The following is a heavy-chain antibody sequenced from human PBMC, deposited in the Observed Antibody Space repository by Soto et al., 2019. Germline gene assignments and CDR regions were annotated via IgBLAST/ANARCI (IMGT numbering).Heavy chain of an antibody. Sequence: QVQLVQSGAEVKKPGASVRISCKASGYTFTTYYMHWVRQAPGQGLEWIGIINPSGGRTTYAQNFQGRVTMTRDTSTSTVYMEVSSLRSEDTAIYYCARDGCLTATCAWGGNWFDPWGQGTPVTVSS. CDR2: INPSGGRT. J-gene: IGHJ5*02. CDR1: GYTFTTYY. CDR3: ARDGCLTATCAWGGNWFDP. V-gene: IGHV1-46*01. D-gene: IGHD3-16*01.